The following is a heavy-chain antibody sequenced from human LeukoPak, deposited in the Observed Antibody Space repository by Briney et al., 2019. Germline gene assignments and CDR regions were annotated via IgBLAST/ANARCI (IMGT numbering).Heavy chain of an antibody. CDR3: ARDTKYAFDS. J-gene: IGHJ4*02. V-gene: IGHV3-48*01. CDR1: GFTFSHYS. CDR2: IGISSGNT. D-gene: IGHD2-2*01. Sequence: GGSLRLSCAASGFTFSHYSMNWVRQAPGKGLEWISYIGISSGNTKYADSVKGRFTISGDKAKNSVYLQMNSLRVEDTAVYYCARDTKYAFDSWGQGTLVTVSS.